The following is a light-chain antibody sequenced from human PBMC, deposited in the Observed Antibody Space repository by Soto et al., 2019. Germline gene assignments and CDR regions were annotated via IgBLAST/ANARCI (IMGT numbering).Light chain of an antibody. Sequence: QSVLTQPPSVSGAPGQRVTISCTGSSSNIGAGYDVHWYQQFPGTAPKLLIYANSNRLSGVPDRVSGSKSGTSASLAITGLQAEDEADYYCQSYAGSLSGARVFGGGTKLTVL. J-gene: IGLJ2*01. V-gene: IGLV1-40*01. CDR2: ANS. CDR1: SSNIGAGYD. CDR3: QSYAGSLSGARV.